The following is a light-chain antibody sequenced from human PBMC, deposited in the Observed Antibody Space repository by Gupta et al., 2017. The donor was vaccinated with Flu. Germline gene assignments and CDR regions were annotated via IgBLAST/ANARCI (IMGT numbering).Light chain of an antibody. J-gene: IGLJ3*02. Sequence: QTVVTQEPSFSVSPGETVTLTCGLNSGSVSTNYYPSWYQQTPGQPPRTLIYSTNTRSSGVPDRFFGSILGNKAALTITGAQADDESDYYCELYLGSGISVFGGGTKLTVL. V-gene: IGLV8-61*01. CDR3: ELYLGSGISV. CDR1: SGSVSTNYY. CDR2: STN.